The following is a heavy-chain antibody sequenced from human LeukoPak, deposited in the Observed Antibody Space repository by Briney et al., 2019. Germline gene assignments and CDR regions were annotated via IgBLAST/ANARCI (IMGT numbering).Heavy chain of an antibody. CDR2: TIHIGSP. CDR3: ARGRYYDFWSGPYYYGMDV. J-gene: IGHJ6*02. Sequence: AETLSLTCAVYGGSFSGYYWSWIRHPPGKGLEWIGETIHIGSPNYNPPLKRRVTISADTPTNKFSLKLSSVTAADTAVYYCARGRYYDFWSGPYYYGMDVWGQGTTVTVSS. CDR1: GGSFSGYY. D-gene: IGHD3-3*01. V-gene: IGHV4-34*01.